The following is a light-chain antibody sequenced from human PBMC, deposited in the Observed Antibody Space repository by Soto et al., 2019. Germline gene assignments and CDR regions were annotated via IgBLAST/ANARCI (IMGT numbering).Light chain of an antibody. Sequence: TQPRSVSGSPGQSVTISCTGTSSDFGGYNYVSWYQQHPGKAPKLMIYDVSKRPSGVPDRFSGSKSGNTASLTISGLQAEDEADYYCCSYAGSYTFQVVFGGGTQLTVL. V-gene: IGLV2-11*01. CDR2: DVS. CDR1: SSDFGGYNY. J-gene: IGLJ2*01. CDR3: CSYAGSYTFQVV.